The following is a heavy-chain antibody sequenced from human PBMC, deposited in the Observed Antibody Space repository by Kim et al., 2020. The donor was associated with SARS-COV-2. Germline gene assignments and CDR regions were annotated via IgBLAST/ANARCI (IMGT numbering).Heavy chain of an antibody. CDR1: GGSFSGYY. Sequence: SETLSLTCAVYGGSFSGYYWSWIRQPPGKGLEWIGEINHSGSTNYNPSLKSRVTISVDTSKNQFSLKLSSVTAADTAVYYCARGAKIRYCSGGSCPGWFDPWGQGTLVTVSS. J-gene: IGHJ5*02. D-gene: IGHD2-15*01. V-gene: IGHV4-34*01. CDR3: ARGAKIRYCSGGSCPGWFDP. CDR2: INHSGST.